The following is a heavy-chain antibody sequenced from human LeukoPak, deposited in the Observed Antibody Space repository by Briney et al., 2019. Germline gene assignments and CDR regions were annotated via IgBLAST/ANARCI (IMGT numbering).Heavy chain of an antibody. CDR1: GFTFSSYS. Sequence: GSLRLSCAASGFTFSSYSMNWVRQAPGKGLEWVSSISSSSSYIYYADSVKGRFTISRDNAKSSLHLQMNSLRAEDTAVYYCARAGGGGSYPFDYWGQGTLVTVSS. V-gene: IGHV3-21*01. J-gene: IGHJ4*02. CDR3: ARAGGGGSYPFDY. CDR2: ISSSSSYI. D-gene: IGHD1-26*01.